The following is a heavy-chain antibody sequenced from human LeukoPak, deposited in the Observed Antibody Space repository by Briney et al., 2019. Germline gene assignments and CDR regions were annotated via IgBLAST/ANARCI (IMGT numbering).Heavy chain of an antibody. CDR1: GFTFSDRY. CDR2: SRNKANSYTT. CDR3: ASSPAGRYTFEY. D-gene: IGHD1-26*01. V-gene: IGHV3-72*01. J-gene: IGHJ4*02. Sequence: GGSLRLSCAASGFTFSDRYVDWVRQAPGKGLEWVGRSRNKANSYTTEYAASVKGRFTVSRDDSNNSLYLQMNSLKTEDTAVYYCASSPAGRYTFEYWGQGTLVTVSS.